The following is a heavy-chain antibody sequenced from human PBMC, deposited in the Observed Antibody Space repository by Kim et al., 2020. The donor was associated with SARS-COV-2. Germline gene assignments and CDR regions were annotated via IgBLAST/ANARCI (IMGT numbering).Heavy chain of an antibody. V-gene: IGHV3-23*01. CDR3: ARKLADCSSTSCYDQKNYFDY. CDR2: ISGSGGST. J-gene: IGHJ4*02. Sequence: GGSLRLSCAASGFTFSSYAMSWVRQAPGKGLEWVSAISGSGGSTYYADSVKGRFTISRDNSKKTLYLQMNSLRAEDTAVYYCARKLADCSSTSCYDQKNYFDYWGQGTLVTVSS. CDR1: GFTFSSYA. D-gene: IGHD2-2*01.